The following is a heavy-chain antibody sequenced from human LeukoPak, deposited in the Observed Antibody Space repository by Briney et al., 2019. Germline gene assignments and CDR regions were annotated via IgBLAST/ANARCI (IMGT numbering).Heavy chain of an antibody. CDR2: IKQDGSEE. J-gene: IGHJ4*02. CDR1: GFTFSSYW. CDR3: ARHIRGSSSSCFDY. Sequence: GGSLRLSCAASGFTFSSYWMSWVRQAPGKGLEWVAHIKQDGSEEYYVDSVKGRFTISRDNAKNSLYLQMNSLRAEDTAVYYCARHIRGSSSSCFDYWGQGPLVTVSS. D-gene: IGHD6-6*01. V-gene: IGHV3-7*05.